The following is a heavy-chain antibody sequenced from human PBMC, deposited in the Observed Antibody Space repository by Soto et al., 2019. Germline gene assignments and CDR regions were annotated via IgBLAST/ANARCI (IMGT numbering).Heavy chain of an antibody. Sequence: QVQLQESGPGLVKPSETLSLTCTVSGGSISSYYWSWIRQPPGKGLEWIGYIYYSGSTNYNPSLKSRVTISVDTSKNQFSLKLSSVTAADTAVYYCARQIESDSSGWYPLDYWGQGTLVTVSS. D-gene: IGHD6-19*01. CDR2: IYYSGST. V-gene: IGHV4-59*08. J-gene: IGHJ4*02. CDR1: GGSISSYY. CDR3: ARQIESDSSGWYPLDY.